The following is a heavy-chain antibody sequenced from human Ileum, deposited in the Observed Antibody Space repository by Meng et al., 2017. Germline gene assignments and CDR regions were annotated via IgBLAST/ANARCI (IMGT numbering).Heavy chain of an antibody. CDR3: ARANGDYGNWLDP. CDR1: GGSITSGGYY. CDR2: RSEGGTT. J-gene: IGHJ5*02. V-gene: IGHV4-31*03. Sequence: QVQLRESGPGLVQPSETLSLTCSGSGGSITSGGYYWTWIRQHPGKGLEYLGYRSEGGTTYYNPSLKSRVNISRDAPKNQFSLTLRSVTAADTAVYYCARANGDYGNWLDPWGQGTLVTVSS. D-gene: IGHD4-17*01.